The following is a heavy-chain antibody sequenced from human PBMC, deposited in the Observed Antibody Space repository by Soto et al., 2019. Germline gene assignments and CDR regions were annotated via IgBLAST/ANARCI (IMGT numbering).Heavy chain of an antibody. CDR1: GFTFSSYS. J-gene: IGHJ3*02. Sequence: HPGGSLRLSCAASGFTFSSYSMNWVRQAPGKGLEWVSYISSSSSTIYYADSVKGRFTISRDNAKNSLYLQMNSLRDEDTAVYYCARGGSSSWQDNDAFDIWGQGTMVTVSS. D-gene: IGHD6-13*01. CDR3: ARGGSSSWQDNDAFDI. V-gene: IGHV3-48*02. CDR2: ISSSSSTI.